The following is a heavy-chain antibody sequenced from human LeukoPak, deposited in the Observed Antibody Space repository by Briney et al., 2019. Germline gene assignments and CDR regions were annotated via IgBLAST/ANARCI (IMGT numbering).Heavy chain of an antibody. CDR2: IYTSGST. D-gene: IGHD3-9*01. Sequence: SETLSLTCTVSGGSISSYYWSWIRQPPGKGLEWIGYIYTSGSTNYNPSLKSRVTISVDTSKNQFSLKLSSVTAADTAVYYCARHGRSGVVSPYYDTLTGYRDSSYFDYWGQGTLVTVSS. CDR1: GGSISSYY. V-gene: IGHV4-4*09. CDR3: ARHGRSGVVSPYYDTLTGYRDSSYFDY. J-gene: IGHJ4*02.